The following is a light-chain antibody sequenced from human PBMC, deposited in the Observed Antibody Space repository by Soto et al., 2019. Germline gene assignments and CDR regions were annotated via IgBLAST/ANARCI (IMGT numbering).Light chain of an antibody. CDR2: HVS. CDR1: SSDVGGYSY. V-gene: IGLV2-14*01. J-gene: IGLJ1*01. Sequence: QSVLTQPASVSGSPGQSITISCAGTSSDVGGYSYVSWYQQRPGKAPQLMIYHVSDRPSGVSYRFSGSKSGSTASLTISGLQAEDEADYYCSSYTSSNTYVFGTGTKVTVL. CDR3: SSYTSSNTYV.